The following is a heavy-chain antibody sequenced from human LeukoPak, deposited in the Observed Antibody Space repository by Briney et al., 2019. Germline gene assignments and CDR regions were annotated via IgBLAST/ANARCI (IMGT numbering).Heavy chain of an antibody. V-gene: IGHV3-74*01. J-gene: IGHJ4*02. D-gene: IGHD3-22*01. CDR3: ARDWRGSDSSGFDY. Sequence: GGSLRLSCAASGFTFSSYAMSWVRQAPGKGLEWVSRINSDGSSTSYADSVKGRFTISRDNAKNTLYLQMNSLRAEDTAVYYCARDWRGSDSSGFDYWGQGNLVTVSS. CDR1: GFTFSSYA. CDR2: INSDGSST.